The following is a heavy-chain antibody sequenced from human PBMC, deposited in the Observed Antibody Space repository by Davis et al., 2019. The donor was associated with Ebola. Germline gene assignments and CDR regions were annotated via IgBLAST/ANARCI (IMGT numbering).Heavy chain of an antibody. CDR1: GFTFSGSA. CDR3: SGGGVVDY. CDR2: IRSKANSYAT. J-gene: IGHJ4*02. V-gene: IGHV3-73*01. D-gene: IGHD3-16*01. Sequence: GESLKISCAASGFTFSGSAMHWVRQASGKGLEWVGCIRSKANSYATAYAASVKGRFTISRDDSKNTAYLQMNSLKTEDTAVYYCSGGGVVDYWGQGTLVTVSS.